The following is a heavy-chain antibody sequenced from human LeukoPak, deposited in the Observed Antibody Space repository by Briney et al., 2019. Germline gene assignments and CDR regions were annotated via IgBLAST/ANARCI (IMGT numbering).Heavy chain of an antibody. CDR2: INHSGST. V-gene: IGHV4-34*01. Sequence: PSATLSLTCAVSGGSFSGYYWSWIRPPPGKGLEWIGEINHSGSTNYNPSLKSRVTISVDTSKNQFSLKLSSVTAAYTAVYYCAREKGRITMVRGVRVFDYWGQGTLVTVSS. J-gene: IGHJ4*02. D-gene: IGHD3-10*01. CDR1: GGSFSGYY. CDR3: AREKGRITMVRGVRVFDY.